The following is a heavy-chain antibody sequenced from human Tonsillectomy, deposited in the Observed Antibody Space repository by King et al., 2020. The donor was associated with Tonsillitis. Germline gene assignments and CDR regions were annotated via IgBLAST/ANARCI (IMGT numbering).Heavy chain of an antibody. CDR1: GFTFSNYA. Sequence: VQLVESGGGLVQPGGSLRLSCAASGFTFSNYAMSWVRQAPGKGLEWVSAISGSGGSTFYADSLKVRFTISRDNSKNTLYLQMNSLRAEDTAVYYCAKGMSSLQHYFYYYYMAVWGKGTTVTVSS. CDR3: AKGMSSLQHYFYYYYMAV. V-gene: IGHV3-23*04. J-gene: IGHJ6*03. CDR2: ISGSGGST. D-gene: IGHD1-1*01.